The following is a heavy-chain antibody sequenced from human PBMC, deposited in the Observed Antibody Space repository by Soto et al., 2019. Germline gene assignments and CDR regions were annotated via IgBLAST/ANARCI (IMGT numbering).Heavy chain of an antibody. Sequence: HPGGSLRLSCAASGFTFSSYAMHWVRQAPGKGLEWVAVISHDGSNKYYADSVKGRFTISRDNSKNTLYLQMNSLRAEDTAVYYCARDLYDILTGPDYWGQGTLVTVSS. D-gene: IGHD3-9*01. V-gene: IGHV3-30-3*01. J-gene: IGHJ4*02. CDR3: ARDLYDILTGPDY. CDR2: ISHDGSNK. CDR1: GFTFSSYA.